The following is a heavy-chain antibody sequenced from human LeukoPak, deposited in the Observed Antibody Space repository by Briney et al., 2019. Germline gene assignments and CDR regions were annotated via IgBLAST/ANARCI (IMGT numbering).Heavy chain of an antibody. CDR3: ARDFRHYYDSSGYYPGY. CDR2: IWCDGSNK. V-gene: IGHV3-33*01. J-gene: IGHJ4*02. Sequence: GRSLRLSCAASGFTFSSYGMHWVRQTPGKGLEWVAVIWCDGSNKYYADSVKGRFTISRDNSKNTLYLQMNSLRAEDTAVYYCARDFRHYYDSSGYYPGYWGQGTLVTVSS. D-gene: IGHD3-22*01. CDR1: GFTFSSYG.